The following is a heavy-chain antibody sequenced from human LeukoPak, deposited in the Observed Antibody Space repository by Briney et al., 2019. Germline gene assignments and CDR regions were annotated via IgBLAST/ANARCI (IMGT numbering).Heavy chain of an antibody. CDR3: ARDQNGITFGGVIVSTWFDP. J-gene: IGHJ5*02. D-gene: IGHD3-16*02. Sequence: SVKVSCKASGGTFSSYAISWVRQAPGQGLEWMGRIIPIFGTANYAQKFQGRVTITTDESTSTAYMELSSLRSEDTAVYYCARDQNGITFGGVIVSTWFDPWGQGTLVTVSS. V-gene: IGHV1-69*05. CDR2: IIPIFGTA. CDR1: GGTFSSYA.